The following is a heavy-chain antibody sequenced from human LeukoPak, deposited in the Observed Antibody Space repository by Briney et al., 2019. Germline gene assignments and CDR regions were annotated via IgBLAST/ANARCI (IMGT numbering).Heavy chain of an antibody. Sequence: ASVKVSCKASGFTFTSSAMQWVRQARGQRLEWIGWIVVGSGNTNYAQKFQERVTITRDMSTSTAYMELSSLRSEDTAVYYCAAGRVLFGIFRGAFDIWGQGTMVTVSS. V-gene: IGHV1-58*02. J-gene: IGHJ3*02. CDR2: IVVGSGNT. D-gene: IGHD3-10*02. CDR3: AAGRVLFGIFRGAFDI. CDR1: GFTFTSSA.